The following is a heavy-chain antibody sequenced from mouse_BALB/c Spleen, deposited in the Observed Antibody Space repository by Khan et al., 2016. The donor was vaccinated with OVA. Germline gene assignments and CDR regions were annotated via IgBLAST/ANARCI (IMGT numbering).Heavy chain of an antibody. CDR2: IFPGSGNT. CDR3: AKGGYGGFPY. J-gene: IGHJ3*01. D-gene: IGHD2-2*01. Sequence: VQLQQPGAELMKPGASVKISCKATGYTFSSYWIEWVKQRPGHGLEWIGDIFPGSGNTNFNEKFRDKATLTADSSSNTAYMQLSSLTSEDSAVYCCAKGGYGGFPYWGQGTLVTVSA. V-gene: IGHV1-9*01. CDR1: GYTFSSYW.